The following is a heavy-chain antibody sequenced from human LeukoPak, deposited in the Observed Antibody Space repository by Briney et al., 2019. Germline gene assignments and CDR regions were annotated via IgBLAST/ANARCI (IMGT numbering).Heavy chain of an antibody. CDR2: INPNGGDT. CDR3: ARDLGPPAPFDY. D-gene: IGHD1-26*01. Sequence: ASVKVSCKASRYTFAAYFIHWLRQAPGQGLEWMGRINPNGGDTNYAQKFQGRVTMTGDTSISTAYMELSRLRSDDTAVYYCARDLGPPAPFDYWGQGTLVTVSS. J-gene: IGHJ4*02. CDR1: RYTFAAYF. V-gene: IGHV1-2*06.